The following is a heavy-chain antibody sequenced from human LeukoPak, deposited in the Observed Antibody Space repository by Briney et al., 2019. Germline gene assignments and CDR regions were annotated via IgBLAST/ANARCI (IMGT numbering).Heavy chain of an antibody. CDR3: ARIDWNPDY. CDR1: GYSISRGYH. Sequence: SETLSLTCAVSGYSISRGYHWDWIRPPPGKGLEWIWSIHHSRRTYYNPPLKSRVTISVDTSNTQFSLKLSSVTAADTAVYYCARIDWNPDYWGQGTVVTVSS. CDR2: IHHSRRT. D-gene: IGHD1-1*01. J-gene: IGHJ4*02. V-gene: IGHV4-38-2*01.